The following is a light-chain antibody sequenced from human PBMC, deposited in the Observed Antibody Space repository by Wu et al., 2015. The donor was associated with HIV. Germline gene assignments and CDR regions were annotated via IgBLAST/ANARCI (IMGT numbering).Light chain of an antibody. CDR3: QQRSNWLGT. V-gene: IGKV3-11*01. CDR2: DSS. J-gene: IGKJ1*01. Sequence: EIVLTQSPATLSLSPGETATLSCRASQSVGSYLAWYQQKPGQAPRLLIYDSSNRATGIPARFSGSGSGADFTLTISSLEPEDFAVYYCQQRSNWLGTFGQGTKVEIK. CDR1: QSVGSY.